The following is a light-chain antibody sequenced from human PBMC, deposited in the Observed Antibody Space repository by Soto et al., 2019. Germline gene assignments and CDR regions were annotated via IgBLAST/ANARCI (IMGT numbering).Light chain of an antibody. CDR1: SSDVGGYNY. CDR2: AVT. Sequence: QAVVTQPRSVSGSPGQSVTISCTGTSSDVGGYNYVSWYQQHPGKAPKLMIYAVTKRPSGVPDRFSGSKSGNTASLTISGLQAEDEADYYCYSYAGSYTWVFGGGTKVTVL. V-gene: IGLV2-11*01. J-gene: IGLJ3*02. CDR3: YSYAGSYTWV.